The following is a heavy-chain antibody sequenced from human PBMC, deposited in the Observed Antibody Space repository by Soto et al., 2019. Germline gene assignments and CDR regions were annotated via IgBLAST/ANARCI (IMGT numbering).Heavy chain of an antibody. CDR3: ANDGISGVGAFDY. CDR1: GFTFKNYA. J-gene: IGHJ4*02. D-gene: IGHD3-3*02. CDR2: FNYDGVST. V-gene: IGHV3-23*01. Sequence: EVQLLESGGDLVQPGGSLRLSCAASGFTFKNYAMSWVRQAPGKGLEWVSTFNYDGVSTFYADSVKGRFTISRDNSINTVYLQMTGLRADDTAVYYCANDGISGVGAFDYWGQGTLVTVSS.